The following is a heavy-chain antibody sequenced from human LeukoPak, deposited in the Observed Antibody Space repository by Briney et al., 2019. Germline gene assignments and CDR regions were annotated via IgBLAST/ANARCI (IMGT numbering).Heavy chain of an antibody. CDR2: ISYDGSSK. J-gene: IGHJ6*02. CDR1: GFTFSHYG. D-gene: IGHD6-19*01. V-gene: IGHV3-30*03. CDR3: ARDLVRGSGWGYYYYAMDV. Sequence: PGGSLRLSCVASGFTFSHYGMHWVRQAPGKGLEWVAVISYDGSSKHYADSVKGRFTISRDSSKNTLNLQMNSLRPEDTAVYSCARDLVRGSGWGYYYYAMDVWGQGTTVTVSS.